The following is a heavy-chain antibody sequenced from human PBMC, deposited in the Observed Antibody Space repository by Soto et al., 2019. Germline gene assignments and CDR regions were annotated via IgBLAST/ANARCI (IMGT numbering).Heavy chain of an antibody. V-gene: IGHV3-64*01. CDR1: GFTFSNYE. CDR2: ISNNGAHT. CDR3: ASRGYGSRWPNVYMDV. J-gene: IGHJ6*03. Sequence: EAQLVESGGGLVQPGGSLRLSCAASGFTFSNYEMHWVRQAPGKGLDYVSGISNNGAHTDYATSVKGRFTISRDNSEKTLYRQMGSLRAEDMALYYCASRGYGSRWPNVYMDVWGKGTTVTVSS. D-gene: IGHD6-13*01.